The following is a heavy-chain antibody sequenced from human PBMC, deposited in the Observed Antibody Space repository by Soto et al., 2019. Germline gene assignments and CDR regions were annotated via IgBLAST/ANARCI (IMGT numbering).Heavy chain of an antibody. J-gene: IGHJ4*02. V-gene: IGHV5-51*01. CDR2: IYPGDSDT. CDR3: ARYSGSYWHYLDF. D-gene: IGHD1-26*01. CDR1: GYIFASHW. Sequence: PAESLKISGNGSGYIFASHWVAWVRQMPEKGLEWIGTIYPGDSDTKYSPAFRGQVTISADTSVSTAYLQWRSLEATDSAIYYCARYSGSYWHYLDFWGQGTLVTVSS.